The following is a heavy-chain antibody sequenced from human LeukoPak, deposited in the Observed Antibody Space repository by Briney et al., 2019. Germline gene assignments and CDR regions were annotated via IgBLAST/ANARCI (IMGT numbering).Heavy chain of an antibody. D-gene: IGHD4-17*01. CDR1: GFTFSSYS. J-gene: IGHJ4*02. CDR3: ASGYGDYVGYYFDY. CDR2: ISSSSSYI. Sequence: PGGSLRLSCAASGFTFSSYSMNWVRQAPGKGLEWVSSISSSSSYIYYADSVKGRFTISRDNAKNSLYLQMNSLRAEDTAVYYCASGYGDYVGYYFDYWGQGTLVTVSS. V-gene: IGHV3-21*01.